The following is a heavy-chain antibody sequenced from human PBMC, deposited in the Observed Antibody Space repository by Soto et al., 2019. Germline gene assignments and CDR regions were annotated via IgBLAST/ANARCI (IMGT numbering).Heavy chain of an antibody. V-gene: IGHV3-64D*06. CDR2: ISSNGGST. Sequence: PGGSLRLSCSASGFTFSSYAMHWVRQAPGKGLEYVSAISSNGGSTYYADSVKGRFTISRDNSKNTLYLQMSSLRAEDTAVYYCVKSGPYNWNDVSYFDYWGQGTLVTVSS. CDR1: GFTFSSYA. J-gene: IGHJ4*02. CDR3: VKSGPYNWNDVSYFDY. D-gene: IGHD1-20*01.